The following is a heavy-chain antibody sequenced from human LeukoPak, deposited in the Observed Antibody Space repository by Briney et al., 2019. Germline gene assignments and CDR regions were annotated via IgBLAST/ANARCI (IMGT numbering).Heavy chain of an antibody. CDR2: IYYSGST. CDR3: ARAPLQFVIDY. J-gene: IGHJ4*02. Sequence: SETLSLTCTVSGGSISSYYWSWIRQPPGKGLEWIGYIYYSGSTNYNPSLKSRVTISVDTSKNQFSLKLSSVTAADTAVYYCARAPLQFVIDYWGQGTLVTVSS. CDR1: GGSISSYY. D-gene: IGHD4-11*01. V-gene: IGHV4-59*01.